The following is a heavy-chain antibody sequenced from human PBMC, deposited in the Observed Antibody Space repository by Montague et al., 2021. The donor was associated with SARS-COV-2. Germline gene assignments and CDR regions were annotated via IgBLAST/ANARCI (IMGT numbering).Heavy chain of an antibody. V-gene: IGHV2-5*01. CDR2: IYWNDDK. Sequence: PALVKPTQTLTLTCTFSGFSLDSRGVGVGWIRQPPGKALECLALIYWNDDKRYSPSLKSRLTITKDTSKNQVVLEVTNMVPVDTATYYCTHNRGESSSSWYYFVSWGQGTLVTVSS. CDR3: THNRGESSSSWYYFVS. D-gene: IGHD6-13*01. J-gene: IGHJ4*02. CDR1: GFSLDSRGVG.